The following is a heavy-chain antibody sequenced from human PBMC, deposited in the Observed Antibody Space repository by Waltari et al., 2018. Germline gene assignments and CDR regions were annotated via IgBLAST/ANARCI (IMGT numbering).Heavy chain of an antibody. CDR2: ISGIGSTT. CDR3: VRDERWLHLIGTFDS. J-gene: IGHJ4*02. D-gene: IGHD3-9*01. Sequence: QVLLLESGGGLVKPGGSLSLSCSASGAPFPASFTTWVRQAPGKGLGWVSHISGIGSTTNYAASVKGRFTISRDNAKNSVFLQLNSLRADDTAMYYCVRDERWLHLIGTFDSWGQGTLVTVSS. CDR1: GAPFPASF. V-gene: IGHV3-11*01.